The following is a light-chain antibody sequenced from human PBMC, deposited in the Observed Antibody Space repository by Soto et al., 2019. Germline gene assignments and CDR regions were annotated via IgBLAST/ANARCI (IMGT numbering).Light chain of an antibody. CDR2: LGS. CDR1: QSLLHSNGYNY. CDR3: MQTPQTLYT. V-gene: IGKV2-28*01. Sequence: DLVMTQSPLSLPVTPGEPASISCRSSQSLLHSNGYNYLGWYLQKPGQSPQLLVYLGSNRASGVPDRFSASGSGTDFTLQISRVEAEDVGVYYCMQTPQTLYTFGQGTKLQIK. J-gene: IGKJ2*01.